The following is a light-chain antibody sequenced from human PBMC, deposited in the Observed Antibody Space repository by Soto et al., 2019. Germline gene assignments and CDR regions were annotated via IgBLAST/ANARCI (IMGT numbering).Light chain of an antibody. J-gene: IGKJ5*01. CDR2: DAS. Sequence: EIVLTQSPAPLSLSPGERATLSCRASQSVSNCLAWYQQKPGQAPRLLIYDASDRAPGIPARFSGSGSGTDFTITISSLEPEDFAVDYCQQCSNWSPITFGQGTRLEIK. CDR1: QSVSNC. CDR3: QQCSNWSPIT. V-gene: IGKV3-11*01.